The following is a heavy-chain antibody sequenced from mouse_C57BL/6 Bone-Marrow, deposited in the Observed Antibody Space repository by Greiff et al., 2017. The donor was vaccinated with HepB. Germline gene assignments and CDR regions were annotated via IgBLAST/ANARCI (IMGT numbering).Heavy chain of an antibody. J-gene: IGHJ3*01. V-gene: IGHV1-50*01. CDR1: GYTFTSYW. CDR3: ARAYYDYAWFAY. Sequence: QVQLQQPGAELVKPGASVKLSCKASGYTFTSYWMQWVKQRPGQGLEWIGEIDPSDSYTNYNQKFKGKATLTVDTSSSTAYMQLSSLTSEDSAVYYCARAYYDYAWFAYWGQGTRVTVSA. D-gene: IGHD2-4*01. CDR2: IDPSDSYT.